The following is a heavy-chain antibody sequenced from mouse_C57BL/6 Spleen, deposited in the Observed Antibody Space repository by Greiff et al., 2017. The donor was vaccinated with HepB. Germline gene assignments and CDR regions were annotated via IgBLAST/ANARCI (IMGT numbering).Heavy chain of an antibody. D-gene: IGHD2-1*01. CDR2: IYPGDGDT. CDR1: GYAFSSSW. V-gene: IGHV1-82*01. Sequence: VQLQQSGPELVKPGASVKISCKASGYAFSSSWMNWVKQRPGKGLEWIGRIYPGDGDTNNNGKFKGKATLTADKSSSTAYMQLSSLTYEDSAGYFCAVYGNYDYWGQGTTLTGSS. CDR3: AVYGNYDY. J-gene: IGHJ2*01.